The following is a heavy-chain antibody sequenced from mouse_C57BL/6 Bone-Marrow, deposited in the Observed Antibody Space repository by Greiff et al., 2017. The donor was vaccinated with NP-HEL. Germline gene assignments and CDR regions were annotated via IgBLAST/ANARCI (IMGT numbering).Heavy chain of an antibody. Sequence: EVQVVESGGGLVQPGGSMKLSCVASGFTFSNYWMNWVRQSPEKGLEWVAQIRLKSDNYATHYAESVKGRFTISRDDSKSSVYLQMNNLRAEDTGIYYCTGPTITTVVYFDYWGQGTTLTVSS. V-gene: IGHV6-3*01. J-gene: IGHJ2*01. D-gene: IGHD1-1*01. CDR1: GFTFSNYW. CDR3: TGPTITTVVYFDY. CDR2: IRLKSDNYAT.